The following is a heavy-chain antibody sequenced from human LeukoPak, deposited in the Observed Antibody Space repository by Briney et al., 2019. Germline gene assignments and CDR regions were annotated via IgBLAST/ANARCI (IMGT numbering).Heavy chain of an antibody. CDR1: GGSFSGYY. CDR2: INHSGST. CDR3: ARGSTLVAGTRTHDY. V-gene: IGHV4-34*01. Sequence: SETLSLTCAVYGGSFSGYYWSWIRQPPGKGLEWIGEINHSGSTNYNPSPKSRVTISVDTSKNQFSLKLSSVTAADTAVYYCARGSTLVAGTRTHDYWGQGTLVTVSS. D-gene: IGHD6-19*01. J-gene: IGHJ4*02.